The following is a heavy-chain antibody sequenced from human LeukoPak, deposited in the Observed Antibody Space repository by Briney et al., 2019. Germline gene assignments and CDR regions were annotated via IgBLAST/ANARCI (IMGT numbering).Heavy chain of an antibody. CDR2: ISSSSSTI. CDR1: GFTFSSYS. V-gene: IGHV3-48*01. Sequence: GGSLRLSCAASGFTFSSYSMNWVRQAPGKGLEWVSSISSSSSTIYYADSVKGRFTISRDNAKNSLYLQMNSLRAEDTAVYYCARVSDYDNFDYWGQGTLVTVSS. CDR3: ARVSDYDNFDY. D-gene: IGHD3-22*01. J-gene: IGHJ4*02.